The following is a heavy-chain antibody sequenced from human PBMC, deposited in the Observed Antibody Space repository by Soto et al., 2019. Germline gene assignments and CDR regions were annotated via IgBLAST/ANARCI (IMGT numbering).Heavy chain of an antibody. V-gene: IGHV4-4*02. J-gene: IGHJ6*02. Sequence: QVQLQESGPGLVKPSGTLSLTCAVSGGSISSSNWWSWVRQPPGKGLEWIGEIYHSGSTNYNPSLKSRVTISVDKSKSQFSLKLSAVTAADTAVYYCASVRGGYYCAMDVWGQGTTVTVSS. CDR2: IYHSGST. CDR3: ASVRGGYYCAMDV. D-gene: IGHD3-10*02. CDR1: GGSISSSNW.